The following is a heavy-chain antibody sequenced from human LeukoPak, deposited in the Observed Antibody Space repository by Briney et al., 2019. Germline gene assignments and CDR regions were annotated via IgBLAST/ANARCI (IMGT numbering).Heavy chain of an antibody. D-gene: IGHD2-2*01. CDR1: GFTFSSYS. Sequence: GGSLRLSCAASGFTFSSYSMNWVRQAPGKGLEWVSSISSSSSYIYYADSVKGRFTISRDNAKNSLYLQMNSLRAEDTAVYYCARDPDIVVVPAAIGGNWFDHWGQGTLVTVSS. CDR2: ISSSSSYI. J-gene: IGHJ5*02. CDR3: ARDPDIVVVPAAIGGNWFDH. V-gene: IGHV3-21*01.